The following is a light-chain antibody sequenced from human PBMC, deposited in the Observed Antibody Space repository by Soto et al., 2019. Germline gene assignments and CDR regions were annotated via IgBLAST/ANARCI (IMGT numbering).Light chain of an antibody. CDR3: QQYSNYSPLT. CDR2: DAS. CDR1: QSVSSW. Sequence: IPLTQSPSTLSASLGDTVTITCRASQSVSSWLDWYQQKPGKAPTLLIYDASTLPNGIPSRYRGSGSGTTFTLTIXSLQPXDFATFFCQQYSNYSPLTFRGGIEVEIK. V-gene: IGKV1-5*01. J-gene: IGKJ4*01.